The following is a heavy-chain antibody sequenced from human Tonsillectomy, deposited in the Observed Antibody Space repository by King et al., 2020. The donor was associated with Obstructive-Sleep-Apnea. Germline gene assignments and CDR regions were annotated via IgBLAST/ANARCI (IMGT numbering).Heavy chain of an antibody. J-gene: IGHJ4*02. CDR2: ISYDGSNK. CDR3: ARCPVGSSGSDFDY. CDR1: GFTFSSYA. V-gene: IGHV3-30-3*01. Sequence: VQLVESGGGVVQPGRSLRLSCAASGFTFSSYAMHRVRQAPGKGLEWVAGISYDGSNKYFADSVKGRFTISRDISKNTLYLQMNSLRPEDTAVYYCARCPVGSSGSDFDYWGQGPLVTVSS. D-gene: IGHD3-3*01.